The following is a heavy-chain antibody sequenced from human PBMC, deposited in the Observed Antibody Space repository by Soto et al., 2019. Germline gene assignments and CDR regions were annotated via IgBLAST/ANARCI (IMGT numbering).Heavy chain of an antibody. J-gene: IGHJ4*02. Sequence: GASVKVSCKASGYTFSSYFISWVRQAPGQGLEWMGWISAYNGNTNYAQKFQGRVTMTTDTSTSTAYMELSSLRSEDTAVYYCARELAAAGTWYFDYWGQGTLVTVSS. D-gene: IGHD6-13*01. CDR2: ISAYNGNT. CDR3: ARELAAAGTWYFDY. V-gene: IGHV1-18*01. CDR1: GYTFSSYF.